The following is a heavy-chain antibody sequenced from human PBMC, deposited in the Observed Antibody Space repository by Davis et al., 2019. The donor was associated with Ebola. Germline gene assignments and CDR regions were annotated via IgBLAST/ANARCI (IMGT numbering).Heavy chain of an antibody. CDR1: GFAFSSYG. CDR2: ISGSGGST. D-gene: IGHD4-17*01. CDR3: ARHDYGDSHFDY. Sequence: GGSLRLSCAASGFAFSSYGMHWFRQAPGKGLEWVSAISGSGGSTYYADSVKGRFTISRDNAKNTLYLQMNSLRAEDTAVYYCARHDYGDSHFDYWGQGTLVTVSS. V-gene: IGHV3-23*01. J-gene: IGHJ4*02.